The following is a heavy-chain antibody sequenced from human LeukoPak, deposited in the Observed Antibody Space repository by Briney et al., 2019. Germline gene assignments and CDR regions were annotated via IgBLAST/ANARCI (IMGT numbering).Heavy chain of an antibody. D-gene: IGHD3-10*01. CDR1: GFTFSRYA. CDR2: ISSNGGST. Sequence: GGSLRLSCSASGFTFSRYAMHWVRQAPGKGLEYVSAISSNGGSTYYADSVKGRFTISRDNSRNTLHLQMSSLRVEDTAVYYCVKDSSSGSYFDYWGQGLLVTVSS. CDR3: VKDSSSGSYFDY. V-gene: IGHV3-64D*06. J-gene: IGHJ4*02.